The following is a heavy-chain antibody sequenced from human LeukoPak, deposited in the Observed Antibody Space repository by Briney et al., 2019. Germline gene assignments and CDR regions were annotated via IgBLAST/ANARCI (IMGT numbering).Heavy chain of an antibody. Sequence: SETLSLTCAVPGGSLSSYYWSWIRQPPGKGLEWIGEITHSGSTNHNPSLKSRVTMSMDTSNNQFSLKLSSVTAADSAVYYCAPIYGDYSDFDSWGQGTLVTVSS. J-gene: IGHJ4*02. V-gene: IGHV4-34*01. D-gene: IGHD4-17*01. CDR2: ITHSGST. CDR1: GGSLSSYY. CDR3: APIYGDYSDFDS.